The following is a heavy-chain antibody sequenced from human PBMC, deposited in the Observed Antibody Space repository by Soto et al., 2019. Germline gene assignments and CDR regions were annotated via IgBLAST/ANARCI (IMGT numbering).Heavy chain of an antibody. V-gene: IGHV4-31*03. CDR3: ARAVKGYYYDSSGYFPFDY. CDR2: IYYSGST. CDR1: GGSISSGGYY. D-gene: IGHD3-22*01. Sequence: QVQLQESGPGLVKPSQTLSLTCTVSGGSISSGGYYWSWIRQHPGKGLEWIGYIYYSGSTYYNPSRKSRVTISVDTSKNQFSLKLSSVTAADTAVYYCARAVKGYYYDSSGYFPFDYWGQGTLVTVSS. J-gene: IGHJ4*02.